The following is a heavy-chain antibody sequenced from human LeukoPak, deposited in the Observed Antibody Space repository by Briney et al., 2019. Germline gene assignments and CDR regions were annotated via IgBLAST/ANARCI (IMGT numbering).Heavy chain of an antibody. CDR2: ISAYNGNT. CDR3: ARALATTLHAFDI. D-gene: IGHD2-15*01. J-gene: IGHJ3*02. V-gene: IGHV1-18*01. Sequence: ASVKVSCKASGYTFTSYGISWVRQAPGQGLEGMGWISAYNGNTNYAQKLQGRVTMTTDTSTSTAYMELRSLRSDDTVVYYSARALATTLHAFDIWGQGTMVTVSS. CDR1: GYTFTSYG.